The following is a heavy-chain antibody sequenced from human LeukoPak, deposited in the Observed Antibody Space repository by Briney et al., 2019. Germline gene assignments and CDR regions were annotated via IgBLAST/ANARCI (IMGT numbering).Heavy chain of an antibody. CDR2: IYYSGST. CDR1: GGSISSYY. D-gene: IGHD2-2*01. J-gene: IGHJ6*03. Sequence: SETLSLTCTVSGGSISSYYWSWIRQPPGKGLEWIGYIYYSGSTNYNPSLKSRVTISVDTSKNQFSLKLSSVTAADTAVYYCARAVVVVPAAMSSYMDVWGKGTTVTVSS. V-gene: IGHV4-59*08. CDR3: ARAVVVVPAAMSSYMDV.